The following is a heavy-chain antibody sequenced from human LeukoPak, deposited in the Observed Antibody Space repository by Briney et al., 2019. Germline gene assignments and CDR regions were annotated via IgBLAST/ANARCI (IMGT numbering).Heavy chain of an antibody. CDR1: GFTFSSYT. J-gene: IGHJ4*02. Sequence: GGSLRLSCAASGFTFSSYTMTWVRQAPGKGLEWVSGISGSGDSTYYADCVKGRFTISRDNSKNTLHLQMNSLRAEDTAVYYCAKDQTPYYWGQGTLVTVSS. CDR2: ISGSGDST. CDR3: AKDQTPYY. V-gene: IGHV3-23*01.